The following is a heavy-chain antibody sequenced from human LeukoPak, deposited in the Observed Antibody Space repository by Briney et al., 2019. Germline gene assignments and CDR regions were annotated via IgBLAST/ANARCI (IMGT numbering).Heavy chain of an antibody. CDR2: IWYDGSNK. J-gene: IGHJ4*02. CDR1: GFTFSTYW. D-gene: IGHD4-23*01. CDR3: ARQTAVATDC. Sequence: GGSLRLSCAASGFTFSTYWMHWVRQAPGKGLEWVAVIWYDGSNKYYADSVKGRFTISRDNSKNTLYLQMNSLRAEDTAVYYCARQTAVATDCWGQGTLVTVSS. V-gene: IGHV3-33*08.